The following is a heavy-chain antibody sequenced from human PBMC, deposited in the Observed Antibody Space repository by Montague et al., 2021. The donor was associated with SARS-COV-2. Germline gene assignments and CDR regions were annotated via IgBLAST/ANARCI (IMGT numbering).Heavy chain of an antibody. J-gene: IGHJ4*02. Sequence: SLRLSCAASGFIFSSYGMHWVRQAPGKGLEWVAHIWYDGSNENYVDSVKGRSTISRDNFKNTLNLQMNSLRAEDTAIYYCARGSVGGYCFDYWGQGTLVTVSS. CDR2: IWYDGSNE. CDR3: ARGSVGGYCFDY. CDR1: GFIFSSYG. D-gene: IGHD1-26*01. V-gene: IGHV3-33*01.